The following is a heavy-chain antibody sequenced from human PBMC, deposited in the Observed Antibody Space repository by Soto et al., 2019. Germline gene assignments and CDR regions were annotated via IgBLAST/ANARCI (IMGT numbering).Heavy chain of an antibody. Sequence: QVQLQESGPGRVAPAGTLSLTCAASGASISGSNWWSWVRQSPGEGLECIGEIFHSGDTSYKQTLKSRVIISVDKSKNQFSLRLTSVTASDTAVYFCARDYVAVRPGHYYGIDVWGQGTTVIVSS. CDR3: ARDYVAVRPGHYYGIDV. CDR1: GASISGSNW. CDR2: IFHSGDT. J-gene: IGHJ6*02. V-gene: IGHV4-4*01. D-gene: IGHD3-10*01.